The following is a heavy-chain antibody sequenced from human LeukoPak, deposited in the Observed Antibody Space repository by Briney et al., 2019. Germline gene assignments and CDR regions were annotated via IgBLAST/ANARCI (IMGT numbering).Heavy chain of an antibody. CDR2: ISSSSSYI. CDR1: GFTFSNYN. CDR3: AKDGGGWYTSGWYYFDS. V-gene: IGHV3-21*04. D-gene: IGHD6-19*01. Sequence: GGSLRLSCAASGFTFSNYNMNWVRQAPGKGLEWVSSISSSSSYIYYADSVKGRFTISRDNAKNSLYLQMNSLRAEDTAIYYCAKDGGGWYTSGWYYFDSWGQGTLVTVSS. J-gene: IGHJ4*02.